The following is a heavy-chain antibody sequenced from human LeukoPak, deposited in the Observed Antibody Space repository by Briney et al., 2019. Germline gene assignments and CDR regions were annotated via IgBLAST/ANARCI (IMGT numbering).Heavy chain of an antibody. CDR1: GITFSNYW. V-gene: IGHV3-74*01. Sequence: GGSLRLSCAASGITFSNYWMHWVRQAPGKGLVWVSRINSDGSSRSYADSVKGRFTISRDNAKNTLYLQMSSLRADDTAVYYCARMTFNYYYSRKDAFDIWGQGTMVTVSS. CDR2: INSDGSSR. CDR3: ARMTFNYYYSRKDAFDI. J-gene: IGHJ3*02. D-gene: IGHD3-22*01.